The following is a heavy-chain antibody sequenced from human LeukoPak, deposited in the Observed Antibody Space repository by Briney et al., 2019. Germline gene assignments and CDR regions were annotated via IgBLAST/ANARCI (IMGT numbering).Heavy chain of an antibody. Sequence: RASVKVSCKASGYTFTSYGISWVRQAPGQGLEWMGWISAYNGNTNYAQKFQGRVTMTRNTSISTAYMELSSLRSEDTAVYYCARDLAGYYGSGSGGGYWGQGTLVTVSS. J-gene: IGHJ4*02. CDR2: ISAYNGNT. CDR3: ARDLAGYYGSGSGGGY. V-gene: IGHV1-18*01. D-gene: IGHD3-10*01. CDR1: GYTFTSYG.